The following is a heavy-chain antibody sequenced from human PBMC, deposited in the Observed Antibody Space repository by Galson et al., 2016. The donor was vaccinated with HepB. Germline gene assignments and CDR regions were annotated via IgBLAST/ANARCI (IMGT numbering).Heavy chain of an antibody. CDR2: ISISSSYI. Sequence: SLRLSCAASGFTFNSYTMNWVRQAPGTGLEWVSSISISSSYIYYDDSVKGRFTISRDNAKNSLYLQMNSLRVEDTAVYYCAKTIARHGTGWREVDSWGQGTLVTVSS. CDR3: AKTIARHGTGWREVDS. J-gene: IGHJ4*02. V-gene: IGHV3-21*01. D-gene: IGHD4/OR15-4a*01. CDR1: GFTFNSYT.